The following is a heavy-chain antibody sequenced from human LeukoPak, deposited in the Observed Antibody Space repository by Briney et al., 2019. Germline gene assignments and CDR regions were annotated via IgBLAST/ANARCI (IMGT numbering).Heavy chain of an antibody. D-gene: IGHD6-19*01. V-gene: IGHV3-30-3*01. Sequence: GRSLRLSCAASGFTFSSYAMHWVRQAPGKGLEWVAVISYDGSNKYYADSVKGRFTISRDNSKNTLYLQMNILRAEDTAVYYCARDSSGWYVGATPDYWGQGTLVTVSS. CDR3: ARDSSGWYVGATPDY. CDR1: GFTFSSYA. J-gene: IGHJ4*02. CDR2: ISYDGSNK.